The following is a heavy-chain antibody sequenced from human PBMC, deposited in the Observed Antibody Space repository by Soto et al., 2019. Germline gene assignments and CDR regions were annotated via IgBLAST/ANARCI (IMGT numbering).Heavy chain of an antibody. CDR2: FIPIFGTA. D-gene: IGHD4-17*01. J-gene: IGHJ4*02. CDR1: GGTFSSYA. Sequence: ASVKVSCKASGGTFSSYAISWVRQAPGQGLEWMGGFIPIFGTANYAQKFQGRVTITADESTSTAYMELSSLRSEDTAVYYCARSYGQYYFDYWGQGTLVTVSS. CDR3: ARSYGQYYFDY. V-gene: IGHV1-69*13.